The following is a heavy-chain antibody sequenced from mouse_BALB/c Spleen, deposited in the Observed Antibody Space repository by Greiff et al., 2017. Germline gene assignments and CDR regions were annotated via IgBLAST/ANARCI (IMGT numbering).Heavy chain of an antibody. J-gene: IGHJ2*01. V-gene: IGHV1-5*01. Sequence: VHVKQSGTVLARPGASVKMSCKASGYTFTSYWMHWVKQRPGQGLEWIGAIYPGNSDTSYNQKFKGKAKLTAVTSTSTAYMELSSLTNEDSAVYYCTRSYYYGSSSYFDYWGQGTTLTVSS. CDR2: IYPGNSDT. D-gene: IGHD1-1*01. CDR3: TRSYYYGSSSYFDY. CDR1: GYTFTSYW.